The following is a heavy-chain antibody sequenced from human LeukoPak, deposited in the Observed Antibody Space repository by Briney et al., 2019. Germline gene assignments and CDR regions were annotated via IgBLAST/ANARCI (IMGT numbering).Heavy chain of an antibody. V-gene: IGHV4-31*03. CDR3: ARDSSGFDI. J-gene: IGHJ3*02. Sequence: SQTLSLTCTVSGGSISSGGYSWSWIRQHPGKGLEWIGYIYYSGSTYYNPSLKSRVTISVDTSKNQFSLKLSSVTAADTAVYYCARDSSGFDIWGQGTMVTVSS. CDR1: GGSISSGGYS. CDR2: IYYSGST. D-gene: IGHD6-19*01.